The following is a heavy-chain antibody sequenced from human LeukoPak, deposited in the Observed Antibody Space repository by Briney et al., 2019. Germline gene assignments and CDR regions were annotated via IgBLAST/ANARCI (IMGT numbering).Heavy chain of an antibody. Sequence: GASVKVSCKASGYTFTGYYMHWVRQAPGQGLEWMGWINPNSGGTNYAQKFQGRVTMTRDTSISTAYMELSRLRSDDTAVYYCARDTSEMATSIDYWGQGTLVTVSS. CDR2: INPNSGGT. V-gene: IGHV1-2*02. J-gene: IGHJ4*02. CDR3: ARDTSEMATSIDY. CDR1: GYTFTGYY. D-gene: IGHD5-24*01.